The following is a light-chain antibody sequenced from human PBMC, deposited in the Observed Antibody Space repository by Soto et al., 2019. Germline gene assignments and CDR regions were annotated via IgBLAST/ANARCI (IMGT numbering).Light chain of an antibody. CDR2: DAS. Sequence: DIQMTQSPSTLSASVGDRVTITCRASQSISSWLAWYQQKPGKAPKLLIYDASNLESGVPSRFSGSGSGTEFTLTISSLQPDDFATYYCQQYSTFWEFGKGTKVDI. CDR3: QQYSTFWE. V-gene: IGKV1-5*01. CDR1: QSISSW. J-gene: IGKJ1*01.